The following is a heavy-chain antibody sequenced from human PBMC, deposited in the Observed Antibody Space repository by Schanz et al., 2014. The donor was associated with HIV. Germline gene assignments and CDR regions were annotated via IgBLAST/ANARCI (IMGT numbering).Heavy chain of an antibody. Sequence: QVQLVESGGGVVQPGRSLRLSCRTSGFIFSSYGMHWVRQAPGKGLEWVAFISYDVEKKHFAQPVKGRFIISRDNSKNTLYLQMNSLRPEDTAVYFCARDRVDSSWYWFFDPWGQGTLVTVSS. D-gene: IGHD6-13*01. J-gene: IGHJ5*02. CDR2: ISYDVEKK. V-gene: IGHV3-30*03. CDR3: ARDRVDSSWYWFFDP. CDR1: GFIFSSYG.